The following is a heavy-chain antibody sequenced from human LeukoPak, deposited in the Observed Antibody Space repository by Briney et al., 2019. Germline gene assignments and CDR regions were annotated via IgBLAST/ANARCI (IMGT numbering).Heavy chain of an antibody. CDR1: GGSISSGGYS. CDR3: ARVGYSSSWYGSYYFDY. CDR2: INHSGST. V-gene: IGHV4-30-2*01. J-gene: IGHJ4*02. Sequence: PSQTLSLTCAVSGGSISSGGYSWSWIRQPPGKGLEWIGEINHSGSTNYNPSLKSRVTISVDTSKNQFSLKLSSVTAADTAVYYCARVGYSSSWYGSYYFDYWGQGTLVTVSS. D-gene: IGHD6-13*01.